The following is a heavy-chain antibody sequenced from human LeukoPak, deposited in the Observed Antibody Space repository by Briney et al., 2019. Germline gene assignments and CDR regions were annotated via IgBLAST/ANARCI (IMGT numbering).Heavy chain of an antibody. V-gene: IGHV3-21*01. CDR2: ISSSSSYI. D-gene: IGHD5-24*01. Sequence: GGSLRLSCAASGFTFSSYSMNWVRQAPGKGLEWVSSISSSSSYIYYADSVKGRFTISRDNAKNSLYLQMNSLRAEDTAVYYCARSTSIEPRDGYNYGDFDYWGQGTLVTVSS. J-gene: IGHJ4*02. CDR1: GFTFSSYS. CDR3: ARSTSIEPRDGYNYGDFDY.